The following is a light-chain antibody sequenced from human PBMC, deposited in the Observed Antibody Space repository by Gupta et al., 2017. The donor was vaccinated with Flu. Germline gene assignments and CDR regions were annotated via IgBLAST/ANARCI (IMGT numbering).Light chain of an antibody. V-gene: IGLV2-23*01. J-gene: IGLJ3*02. CDR2: EAT. Sequence: QSALTQPASVSASPGQSITISCAGSNSDIGSYKLVSWYQQSPGKAPKLIIYEATKRPSGVSDRFSGSKSGNTASLTISGLQPEDEAHYYCSAYARGGTWVFGGGTKVTVL. CDR1: NSDIGSYKL. CDR3: SAYARGGTWV.